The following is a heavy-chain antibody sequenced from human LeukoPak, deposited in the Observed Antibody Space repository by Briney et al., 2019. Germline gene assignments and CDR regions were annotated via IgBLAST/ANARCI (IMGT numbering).Heavy chain of an antibody. CDR3: ARVEDSGYDWGYFDY. Sequence: SETLSLTCAVYGGSFSGYYWSWIRQPPGKGLEWIGEINHSGSTNYNPSLKSRVTISVDTSKNQFSLKLSSVTAADTAVYYCARVEDSGYDWGYFDYWGQEPWSPSPQ. V-gene: IGHV4-34*01. D-gene: IGHD5-12*01. CDR1: GGSFSGYY. CDR2: INHSGST. J-gene: IGHJ4*01.